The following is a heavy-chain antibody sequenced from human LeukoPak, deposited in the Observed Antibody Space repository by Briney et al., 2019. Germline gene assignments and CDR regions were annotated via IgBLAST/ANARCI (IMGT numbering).Heavy chain of an antibody. D-gene: IGHD6-13*01. CDR2: IYYSGST. Sequence: SETLSLTCTVSGGSISSYYWSWIRQPPGKGLEWIEYIYYSGSTNYNPSLKSRVTISVDTSKNQFSLKLSSVTAADTAVYYCARSLIEAGRGYFDYWGQGTLVTVSS. J-gene: IGHJ4*02. V-gene: IGHV4-59*01. CDR1: GGSISSYY. CDR3: ARSLIEAGRGYFDY.